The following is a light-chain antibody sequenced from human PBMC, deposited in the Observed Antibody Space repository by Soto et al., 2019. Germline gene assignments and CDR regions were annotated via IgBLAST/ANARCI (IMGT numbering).Light chain of an antibody. CDR3: QQYYNNPRT. CDR2: WAS. V-gene: IGKV4-1*01. J-gene: IGKJ2*01. CDR1: QSVIHSSNNRSY. Sequence: DIVMTQSPDSLAVSLGERATINCKSSQSVIHSSNNRSYLAWYQQKPRQPPELLLYWASARESGVPDRFSGSGSGTDLTLTINSLQAEDVAVYFCQQYYNNPRTFGQGTKVEI.